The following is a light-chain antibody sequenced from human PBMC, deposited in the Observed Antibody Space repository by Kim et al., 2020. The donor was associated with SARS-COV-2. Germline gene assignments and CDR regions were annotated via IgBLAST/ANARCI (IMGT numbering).Light chain of an antibody. V-gene: IGLV2-8*01. J-gene: IGLJ2*01. Sequence: GQSVSISGTRPSIDVDGYHYVSLYQQHTGKAPNLMIYDGSQRPSEVPDRFSGSKSGNPAALFVSQLQADDEADYYCSSYAGNNKLIFGGGTQLTVL. CDR2: DGS. CDR1: SIDVDGYHY. CDR3: SSYAGNNKLI.